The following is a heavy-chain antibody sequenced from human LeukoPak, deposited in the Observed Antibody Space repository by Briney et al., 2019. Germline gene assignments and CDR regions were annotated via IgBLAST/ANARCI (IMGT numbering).Heavy chain of an antibody. J-gene: IGHJ4*02. V-gene: IGHV3-21*01. CDR1: GFTFSSYS. CDR3: AISPDFDWLFTGFDY. D-gene: IGHD3-9*01. Sequence: SGGSLRLSCAASGFTFSSYSMNRVRQAPGKGLEWVSSISSSSSYIYYADSVKGRFTISRDNAKNSLYLQMNSLRAEDTAVYYCAISPDFDWLFTGFDYWGQGTLVTVSS. CDR2: ISSSSSYI.